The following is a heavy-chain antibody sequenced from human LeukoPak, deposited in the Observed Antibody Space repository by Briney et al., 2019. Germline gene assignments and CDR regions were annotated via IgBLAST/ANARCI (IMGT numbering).Heavy chain of an antibody. V-gene: IGHV1-18*01. CDR1: GYTFTSYG. Sequence: GASVKVSCKASGYTFTSYGISWVRQAPGQGLEWMGWISAYNGNTNYAQKLQGRVTMTTDTSASTAYMELRSLRSDDTAVYYCARVGEYSSSWHLVMDYWGQGTLVTVSS. D-gene: IGHD6-13*01. CDR3: ARVGEYSSSWHLVMDY. CDR2: ISAYNGNT. J-gene: IGHJ4*02.